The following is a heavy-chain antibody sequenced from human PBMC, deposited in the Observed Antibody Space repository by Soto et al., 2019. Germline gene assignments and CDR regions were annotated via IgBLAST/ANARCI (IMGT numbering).Heavy chain of an antibody. D-gene: IGHD3-10*01. CDR3: STGGYPSGLDY. V-gene: IGHV3-15*07. J-gene: IGHJ4*02. CDR2: IKSKVDGGTT. CDR1: DFTLSNAR. Sequence: EGQLVESGGGSVKPGGSLRLSCAVSDFTLSNARMNWVRQAPGKGLEWVGRIKSKVDGGTTDYAAPVKGRFTISRDDSKNMLFLQMNSLKSEDTAVYYCSTGGYPSGLDYWGQGTLVTVSS.